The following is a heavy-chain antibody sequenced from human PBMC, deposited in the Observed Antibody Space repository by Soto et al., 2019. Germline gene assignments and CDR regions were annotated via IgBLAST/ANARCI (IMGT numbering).Heavy chain of an antibody. CDR2: ISYDGSQK. J-gene: IGHJ3*01. CDR1: GFTFSSYG. V-gene: IGHV3-30*03. Sequence: GGSLRLSCAASGFTFSSYGMHWVLQAPGKGLEWVAVISYDGSQKWYGDSVKGRFTISRDNTKNSLYLQMNSLRAEDTAVYYCARGDYHDTSGPFSDAFDVWGQGTMVTVSS. D-gene: IGHD3-22*01. CDR3: ARGDYHDTSGPFSDAFDV.